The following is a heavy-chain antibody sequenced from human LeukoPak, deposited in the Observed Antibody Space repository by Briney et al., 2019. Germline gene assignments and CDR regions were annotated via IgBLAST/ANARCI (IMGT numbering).Heavy chain of an antibody. CDR3: ARGFLYGDYVLPESRFDP. Sequence: ASVEVSCKASGYTFTGYYMHWVRQAPGQGLEWMGWINPNSGGTYYARKFQGRVTMTRDTSISTAYMELTSLRSDDTAVYYCARGFLYGDYVLPESRFDPWGQGTLVTVSS. J-gene: IGHJ5*02. CDR2: INPNSGGT. D-gene: IGHD4-17*01. CDR1: GYTFTGYY. V-gene: IGHV1-2*02.